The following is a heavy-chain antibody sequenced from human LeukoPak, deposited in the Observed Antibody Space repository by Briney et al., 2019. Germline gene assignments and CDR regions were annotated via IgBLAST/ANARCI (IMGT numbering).Heavy chain of an antibody. J-gene: IGHJ3*02. CDR3: ARFWSTKLIIPKDAFDI. CDR1: GYTFTVYY. V-gene: IGHV1-2*02. CDR2: INPNSGGT. Sequence: GASVTVSCMASGYTFTVYYMHWVRQAPGQGGGWVGWINPNSGGTNYAQKFQGRVTMTRDTSISTAYMELSRLRTDDTAVYYCARFWSTKLIIPKDAFDIWGQGTMVTVSS. D-gene: IGHD3-3*01.